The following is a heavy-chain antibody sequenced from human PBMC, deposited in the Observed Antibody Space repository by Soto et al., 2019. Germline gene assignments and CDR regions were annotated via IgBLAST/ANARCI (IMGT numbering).Heavy chain of an antibody. J-gene: IGHJ4*02. V-gene: IGHV3-23*01. CDR2: ISGSGGST. CDR3: ANQDPIVATGY. CDR1: GFTFSSYG. D-gene: IGHD5-12*01. Sequence: GSLRLSCTASGFTFSSYGMSWVRQAPGKGLEWVSGISGSGGSTYYADSVKGRFTISRDNSKNTLYLQMNSLRAEDTVVYYCANQDPIVATGYWGQGTLVTVSS.